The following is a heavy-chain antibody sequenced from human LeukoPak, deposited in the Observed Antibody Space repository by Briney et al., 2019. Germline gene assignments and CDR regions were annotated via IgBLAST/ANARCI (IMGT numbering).Heavy chain of an antibody. Sequence: GGSLRLSCAASGFTFSSYSMNWVRQAPGKGLEWVSYISSSSSTTYYADSVKGRFTISRDNAKNSLYLQMNSLRAEDTAVYYCARDQSSSSTFDYWGQGTLVTVSS. J-gene: IGHJ4*02. CDR1: GFTFSSYS. D-gene: IGHD6-13*01. V-gene: IGHV3-48*01. CDR2: ISSSSSTT. CDR3: ARDQSSSSTFDY.